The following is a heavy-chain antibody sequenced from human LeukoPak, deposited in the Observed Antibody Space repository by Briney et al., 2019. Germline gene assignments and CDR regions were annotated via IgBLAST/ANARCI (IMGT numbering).Heavy chain of an antibody. Sequence: PGGSLRLSCAASGFTVSSNYMSWVRQAPGKGLEWVSAISGSGGSTYYADSVKGRFTISRDNSKNTLYLQMNSLRAEDTAVYYCAPPISYYYDSSGPDFDYWGQGTLVTVSS. J-gene: IGHJ4*02. V-gene: IGHV3-23*01. CDR2: ISGSGGST. D-gene: IGHD3-22*01. CDR3: APPISYYYDSSGPDFDY. CDR1: GFTVSSNY.